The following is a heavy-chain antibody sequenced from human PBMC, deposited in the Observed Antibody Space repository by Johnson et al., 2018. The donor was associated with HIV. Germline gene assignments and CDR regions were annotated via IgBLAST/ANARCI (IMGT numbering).Heavy chain of an antibody. CDR3: ARDGSSSFDAFDI. CDR2: IWYDGSNK. Sequence: QVQLVESGGGVVQPGRSLRLSCAASGFTFSSYGMHWVRQAPGKGLEWVAVIWYDGSNKYYADSVKGRFTISRDNSKNTLYLQMNSLRAEDTAVYYCARDGSSSFDAFDIWGQGTMVTVSS. D-gene: IGHD6-6*01. V-gene: IGHV3-33*01. CDR1: GFTFSSYG. J-gene: IGHJ3*02.